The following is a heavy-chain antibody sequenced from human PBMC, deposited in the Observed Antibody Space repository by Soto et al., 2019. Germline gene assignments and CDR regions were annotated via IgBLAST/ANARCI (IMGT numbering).Heavy chain of an antibody. CDR2: ISAYNGNT. J-gene: IGHJ6*02. CDR3: AREWGIVVVWGTPTGYYGMDV. Sequence: GASVKVSCKASGYTFTSYGISWVRQAPGQGLEWMGWISAYNGNTNYAQKLQGRVTMTTDTSTSTAYMELRSLRSDDTAVYYCAREWGIVVVWGTPTGYYGMDVWGQGTTVTVSS. D-gene: IGHD2-2*01. CDR1: GYTFTSYG. V-gene: IGHV1-18*01.